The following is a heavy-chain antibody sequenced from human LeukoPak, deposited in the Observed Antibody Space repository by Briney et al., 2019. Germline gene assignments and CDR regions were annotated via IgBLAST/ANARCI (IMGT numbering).Heavy chain of an antibody. V-gene: IGHV3-30*03. CDR3: TTWVGAHFDF. J-gene: IGHJ4*02. CDR1: GFTFSSYG. CDR2: ISYDGSNT. D-gene: IGHD1-26*01. Sequence: GRSLRLSCAASGFTFSSYGMHWVRQAPGKGLEWVAVISYDGSNTYYADSVKGRFTISRDNSKNMLYLQMNSLRAEDAAVYFCTTWVGAHFDFWGQGTLVTVSS.